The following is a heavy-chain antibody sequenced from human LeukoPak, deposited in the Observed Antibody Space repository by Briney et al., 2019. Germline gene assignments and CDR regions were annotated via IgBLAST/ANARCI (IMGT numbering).Heavy chain of an antibody. V-gene: IGHV4-39*07. CDR2: IYYSGST. CDR3: ARVGVTGFLVYYFDY. CDR1: GGSISSSSYY. Sequence: PSETLSLTCTVSGGSISSSSYYWGWIRQPPGKGLEWMGSIYYSGSTYYNPSLKSRVTISVDTSKNQFSLKLSSVTAAATAVYYCARVGVTGFLVYYFDYWGEGTLVTVSS. J-gene: IGHJ4*02. D-gene: IGHD3-3*01.